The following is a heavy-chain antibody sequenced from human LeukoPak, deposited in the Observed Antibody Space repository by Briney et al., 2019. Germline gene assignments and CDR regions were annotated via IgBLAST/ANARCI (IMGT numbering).Heavy chain of an antibody. CDR1: GFTFSSYA. CDR2: ISSNGGST. V-gene: IGHV3-64*01. J-gene: IGHJ4*02. D-gene: IGHD4-17*01. Sequence: PGGSLRLSCAASGFTFSSYAMHWVRQAPGKGLEYVSAISSNGGSTYYANSVKGRFTISRDNSRNTLYLQMGSLRAEDTALYYCARELRYYADYGFDYWGQGTLVTVSS. CDR3: ARELRYYADYGFDY.